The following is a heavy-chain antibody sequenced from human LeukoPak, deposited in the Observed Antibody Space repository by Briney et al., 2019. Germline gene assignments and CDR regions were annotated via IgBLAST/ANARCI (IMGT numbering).Heavy chain of an antibody. CDR2: ISYDGSNK. J-gene: IGHJ4*02. V-gene: IGHV3-30-3*01. CDR3: ANNYYDSSGYYMVDY. D-gene: IGHD3-22*01. Sequence: GSLRLSCAASGFTFSSYAMHWVRQAPGKGLEWVAVISYDGSNKYYADSVKGRFTISRDNSKNTLYLQMNSLRAEDTAVYYCANNYYDSSGYYMVDYWGQGTLVTVSS. CDR1: GFTFSSYA.